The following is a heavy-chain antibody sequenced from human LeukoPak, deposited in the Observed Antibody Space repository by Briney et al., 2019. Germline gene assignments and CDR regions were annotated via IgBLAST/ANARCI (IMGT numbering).Heavy chain of an antibody. CDR2: ISGSGGSS. CDR1: GFTYRSYA. V-gene: IGHV3-23*01. CDR3: AKVSEFWSGYLDD. Sequence: GGSLTLSCPATGFTYRSYAMSWVRQAPGKGLEWVSAISGSGGSSYYADCVKGRFTIPRENSKNTLYLQMNRLSAEDRAVYYFAKVSEFWSGYLDDWGEGTLVTASS. J-gene: IGHJ4*02. D-gene: IGHD3-3*01.